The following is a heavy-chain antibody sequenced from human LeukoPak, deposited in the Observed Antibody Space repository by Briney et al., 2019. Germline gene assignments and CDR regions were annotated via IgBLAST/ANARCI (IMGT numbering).Heavy chain of an antibody. CDR3: ARGVVVVPAARGPYYYYGMDV. Sequence: SETLSLTCAVYGGSFSGYYWSWIRQPPGKGLEWIGEINHSGSTNYNPSLKSRVTISVDTSKNQFSLKLSSVTAADTAVYNCARGVVVVPAARGPYYYYGMDVWGQGTTVTVSS. CDR1: GGSFSGYY. D-gene: IGHD2-2*01. V-gene: IGHV4-34*01. J-gene: IGHJ6*02. CDR2: INHSGST.